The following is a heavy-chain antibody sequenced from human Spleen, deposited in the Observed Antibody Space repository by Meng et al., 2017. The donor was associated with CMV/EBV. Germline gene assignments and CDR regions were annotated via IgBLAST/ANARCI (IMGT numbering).Heavy chain of an antibody. D-gene: IGHD1-26*01. Sequence: ASVKVSCKASGYTFRDFYIHWVRQATGQGLEWMGYINPKTGVTNFAQNFQGRVIMTRDTSISTLYTELSRLISDDTAGYYCASERSSDAFDIWGQGTMVTVSS. CDR2: INPKTGVT. J-gene: IGHJ3*02. CDR1: GYTFRDFY. CDR3: ASERSSDAFDI. V-gene: IGHV1-2*02.